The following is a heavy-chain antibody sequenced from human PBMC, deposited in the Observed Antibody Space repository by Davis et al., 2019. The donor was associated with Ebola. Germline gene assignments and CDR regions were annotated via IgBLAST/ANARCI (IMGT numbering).Heavy chain of an antibody. D-gene: IGHD1-26*01. CDR2: HGTSGDT. V-gene: IGHV3-23*01. Sequence: GGSLRLSCAASGFTFDNFWMSWVRQAPGKGLEWVSTHGTSGDTYYADSVKGRFTISRDNSKNTLYLQMNGLRVEDTAIYYCAKDTSNIWFDIWGQGTMVTVSS. J-gene: IGHJ3*02. CDR3: AKDTSNIWFDI. CDR1: GFTFDNFW.